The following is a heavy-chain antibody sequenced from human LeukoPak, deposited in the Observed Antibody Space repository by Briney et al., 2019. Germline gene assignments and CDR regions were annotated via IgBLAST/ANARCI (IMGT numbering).Heavy chain of an antibody. V-gene: IGHV3-30-3*01. Sequence: PGGSLRLSCAASGFTFSSYAMSWVRQAPGKGLEWVAVISYDGSNKYYADSVKGRFTISRDNSKNTLYLQMNSLRAEDTAVYYCARDWGITMVRGVIRFWGQGTLVTVSS. J-gene: IGHJ4*02. CDR2: ISYDGSNK. D-gene: IGHD3-10*01. CDR1: GFTFSSYA. CDR3: ARDWGITMVRGVIRF.